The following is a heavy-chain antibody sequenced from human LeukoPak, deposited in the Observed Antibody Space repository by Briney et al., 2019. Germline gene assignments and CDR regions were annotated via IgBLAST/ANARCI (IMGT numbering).Heavy chain of an antibody. V-gene: IGHV3-23*01. CDR1: GFTFSSYA. CDR2: ISGSGGST. D-gene: IGHD3-3*01. J-gene: IGHJ5*02. CDR3: AKSYYDFWSGYSDNWFDP. Sequence: PGGSLRLSCAASGFTFSSYAMSWVRQAPGKGLEWVSAISGSGGSTYYADSVKGRFTISRDNSKNTLYLQMNSLRAEDTAVYYCAKSYYDFWSGYSDNWFDPWDQGTLVTVSS.